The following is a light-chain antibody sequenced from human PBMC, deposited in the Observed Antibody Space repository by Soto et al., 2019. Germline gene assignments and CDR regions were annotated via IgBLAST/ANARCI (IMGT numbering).Light chain of an antibody. CDR2: DVS. CDR1: SSDVGGYNY. V-gene: IGLV2-11*01. CDR3: SSNAGSYTWV. Sequence: QSALTQPRSVSGSPGQSVTISCTGSSSDVGGYNYVSWYQHHPGKAPKLMIYDVSKRPSGVPDRFSGSKSGNTASLTISGLQAEDDADYYCSSNAGSYTWVFGGGTKLTVL. J-gene: IGLJ2*01.